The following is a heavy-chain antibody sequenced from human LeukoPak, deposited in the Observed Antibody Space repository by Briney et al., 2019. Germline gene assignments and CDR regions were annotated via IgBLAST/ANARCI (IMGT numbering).Heavy chain of an antibody. CDR3: ARDKDGITGSPLWY. CDR2: VYYTGST. Sequence: SETLSLTCTVSGGSISSYYWSWIRQPPGKGLEWLGYVYYTGSTNYNPSLKSRVTISVDTSRNQFSLKLSSVTAADTAVYYCARDKDGITGSPLWYWGQGTLVTVSS. V-gene: IGHV4-59*01. CDR1: GGSISSYY. D-gene: IGHD1-20*01. J-gene: IGHJ4*02.